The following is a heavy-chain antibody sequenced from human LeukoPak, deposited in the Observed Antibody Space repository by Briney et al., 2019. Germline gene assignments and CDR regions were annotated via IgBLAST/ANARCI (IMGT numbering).Heavy chain of an antibody. CDR3: ARPPQSGYYYYYYGMDV. V-gene: IGHV1-2*02. CDR1: GYTFTGYY. J-gene: IGHJ6*02. D-gene: IGHD3-22*01. Sequence: ASVKVSCKASGYTFTGYYMHWVRQAPGQGLEWMGWINPNSGGTNYAQKFQGRVTMTRDTSISTAYMELSRLRFDDTAVYYCARPPQSGYYYYYYGMDVWGQGTTVTVSS. CDR2: INPNSGGT.